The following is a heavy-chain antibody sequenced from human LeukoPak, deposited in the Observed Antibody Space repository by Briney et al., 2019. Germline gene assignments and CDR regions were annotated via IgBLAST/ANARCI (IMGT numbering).Heavy chain of an antibody. Sequence: KTSETLSLTCPVSGHSMSSYYWSSIRQPPGKGLGWVGYIFYSGSTNYNPSLKSRVTISVDTSKNQFSLKLSSVTAADTAVYYCASSVLRYFDWSRSTGAFDIWGQGTMVTVSS. J-gene: IGHJ3*02. CDR1: GHSMSSYY. CDR2: IFYSGST. V-gene: IGHV4-59*08. D-gene: IGHD3-9*01. CDR3: ASSVLRYFDWSRSTGAFDI.